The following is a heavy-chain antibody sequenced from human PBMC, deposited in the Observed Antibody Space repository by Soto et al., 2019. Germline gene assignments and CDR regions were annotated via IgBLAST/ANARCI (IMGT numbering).Heavy chain of an antibody. CDR2: IYYSGST. CDR3: ARHSALRVFDY. J-gene: IGHJ4*02. CDR1: GGSISSSSYY. Sequence: SETLSLTXTVSGGSISSSSYYWGWIRQPPGKGLEWIGSIYYSGSTYYNPSLKSRVTISVDTSKNQFSLKLSSVTAADTAVYYCARHSALRVFDYWGQGTLVTVSS. D-gene: IGHD1-26*01. V-gene: IGHV4-39*01.